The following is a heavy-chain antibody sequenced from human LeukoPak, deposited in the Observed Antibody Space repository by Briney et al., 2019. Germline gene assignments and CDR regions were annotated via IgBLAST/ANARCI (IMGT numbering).Heavy chain of an antibody. D-gene: IGHD6-19*01. CDR2: ISSSSSYT. J-gene: IGHJ4*02. Sequence: GGSLRPPCAIAGLTLNNLYKGLSRQAPGKGLEWVSYISSSSSYTNYADSVKGRFTISRDNAKNSLYLALNSLRAEDTAVYYCARYEAVGYSGGCYLCCFDHWGQGTLVTVSS. CDR1: GLTLNNLY. CDR3: ARYEAVGYSGGCYLCCFDH. V-gene: IGHV3-11*03.